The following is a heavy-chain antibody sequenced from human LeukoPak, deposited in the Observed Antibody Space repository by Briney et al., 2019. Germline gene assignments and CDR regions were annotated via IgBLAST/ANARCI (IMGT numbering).Heavy chain of an antibody. CDR3: EKDFGDYSGWFFDY. CDR2: TAHDESQK. CDR1: GFSFSTYV. V-gene: IGHV3-30*18. D-gene: IGHD6-19*01. J-gene: IGHJ4*02. Sequence: PGGSLRLSCAASGFSFSTYVMHWVRQAPGKGLEWVAVTAHDESQKYYADSVNGRFTISRDNSKNALYLQMNSLRAEDTAVYYCEKDFGDYSGWFFDYWGQGTLVTVSS.